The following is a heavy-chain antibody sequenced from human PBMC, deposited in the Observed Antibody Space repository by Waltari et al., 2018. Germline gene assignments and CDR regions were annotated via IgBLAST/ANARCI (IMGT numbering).Heavy chain of an antibody. J-gene: IGHJ1*01. CDR1: GGSINRNYN. Sequence: QLQLQESGPGLVKPSETLSLTCTVSGGSINRNYNWGWNRQPPGKGLEWMGNMQYSGSTFYNPSLLSRVTISLDTSKNQLSLRLSFVDAADTAVYFCGRIAFGDDGGDVQHWGQGTLVTVSS. D-gene: IGHD4-17*01. CDR3: GRIAFGDDGGDVQH. V-gene: IGHV4-39*01. CDR2: MQYSGST.